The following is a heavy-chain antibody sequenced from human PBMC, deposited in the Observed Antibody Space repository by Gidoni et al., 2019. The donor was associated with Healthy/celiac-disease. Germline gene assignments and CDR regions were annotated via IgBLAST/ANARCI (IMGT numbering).Heavy chain of an antibody. CDR1: GYTFTSYG. J-gene: IGHJ4*02. CDR3: AREILLIAAAGTDYFDY. Sequence: QVQLVQSGAEVKKPGASVKVSCKASGYTFTSYGISWVRQAPGPGLEWMGWISAYNGNTNYAQKLQGRVTMTTDTSTSTAYMELRSLRSDDTAVYYCAREILLIAAAGTDYFDYWGQGTLVTVSS. D-gene: IGHD6-13*01. V-gene: IGHV1-18*01. CDR2: ISAYNGNT.